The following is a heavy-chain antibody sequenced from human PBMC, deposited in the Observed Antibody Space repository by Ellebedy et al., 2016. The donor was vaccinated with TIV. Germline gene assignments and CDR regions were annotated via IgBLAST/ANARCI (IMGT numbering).Heavy chain of an antibody. D-gene: IGHD4-17*01. CDR3: AKAQSYGDYEGWFDP. Sequence: GESLKISCAASGFTFSSSAVSWVRQAPGKGLEWVSAISGSGGTTYYPDSVKGRFTISRDNSKNTLYLQMNSLRAEDTAVYYCAKAQSYGDYEGWFDPWGQGTLVTVSS. CDR2: ISGSGGTT. V-gene: IGHV3-23*01. CDR1: GFTFSSSA. J-gene: IGHJ5*02.